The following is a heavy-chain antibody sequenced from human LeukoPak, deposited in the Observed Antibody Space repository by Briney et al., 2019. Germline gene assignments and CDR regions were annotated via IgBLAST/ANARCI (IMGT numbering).Heavy chain of an antibody. J-gene: IGHJ4*02. CDR2: ISSSSSYI. CDR1: GFTFSSYS. D-gene: IGHD6-19*01. Sequence: GGSLRLSCAASGFTFSSYSMTWVHQAPGKGLEWVSPISSSSSYIYYADSVKGRFTISRDNAKNSLYLQMNSLRAEDTAVYYCARDIGQWHFDYWGQGTLVTVSS. CDR3: ARDIGQWHFDY. V-gene: IGHV3-21*01.